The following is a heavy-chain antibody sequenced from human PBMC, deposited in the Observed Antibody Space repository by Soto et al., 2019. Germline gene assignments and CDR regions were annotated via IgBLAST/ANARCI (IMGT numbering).Heavy chain of an antibody. CDR3: ARRHLAVAVSPWFDP. CDR1: GLSITDSEMG. J-gene: IGHJ5*02. CDR2: IDSSGEK. Sequence: QVTLKESGPVLVKPTETLTLRCTVSGLSITDSEMGVSWIRQPPVQPLEWLAHIDSSGEKSYRTFLKSRLAISKDTSKSQIVLTMTNMDPADTATYYWARRHLAVAVSPWFDPWGQGIPVTVSS. D-gene: IGHD6-19*01. V-gene: IGHV2-26*01.